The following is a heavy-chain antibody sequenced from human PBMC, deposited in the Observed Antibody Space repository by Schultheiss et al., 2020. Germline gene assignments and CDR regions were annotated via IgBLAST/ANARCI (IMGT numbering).Heavy chain of an antibody. Sequence: GGSLRLSCSASGFTFSSYAMYWVRQAPGKGLEYVSVISSNGGSTYYADSVKGRFTISRDNSKNTLDLQMNSLRAEDTAVYYCARDLVSGDYAPSNYYYYGMDVWGQGTTVTVSS. V-gene: IGHV3-64*04. CDR3: ARDLVSGDYAPSNYYYYGMDV. CDR1: GFTFSSYA. CDR2: ISSNGGST. J-gene: IGHJ6*02. D-gene: IGHD4-17*01.